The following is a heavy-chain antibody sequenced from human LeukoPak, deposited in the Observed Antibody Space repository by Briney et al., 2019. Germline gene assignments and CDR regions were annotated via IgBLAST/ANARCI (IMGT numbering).Heavy chain of an antibody. Sequence: GASVKVSCKASGYTFTSYGISWVRQAPGQGLEWMGWISAYNGNTNYAQKLQGRVTMTTDTSTSTAYMELRSLRSDDTAVYYCARDSRAAADSIYYYYGMDVWGQGTTVTVSS. D-gene: IGHD6-13*01. CDR2: ISAYNGNT. CDR1: GYTFTSYG. CDR3: ARDSRAAADSIYYYYGMDV. V-gene: IGHV1-18*01. J-gene: IGHJ6*02.